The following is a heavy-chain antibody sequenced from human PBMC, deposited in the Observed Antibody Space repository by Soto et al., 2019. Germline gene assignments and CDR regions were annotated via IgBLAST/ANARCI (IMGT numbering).Heavy chain of an antibody. V-gene: IGHV3-11*01. CDR2: ISSSGSSI. J-gene: IGHJ3*02. CDR1: VFTFSDYY. Sequence: GSLRLSCASSVFTFSDYYMSWIRQAPGKGLEWVSYISSSGSSIYYADSGKGRFTISRDNAKNSLYLQMNSLRAEDTAVYYCARDRGYSGWDDAFDIWGQGTMVTVSS. D-gene: IGHD5-12*01. CDR3: ARDRGYSGWDDAFDI.